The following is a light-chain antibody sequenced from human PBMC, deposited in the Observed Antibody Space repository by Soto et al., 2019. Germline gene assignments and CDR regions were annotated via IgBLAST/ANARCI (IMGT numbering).Light chain of an antibody. Sequence: AIQLTQSPSYLSASVGDRVTITCRASQGIGSALAWYQQKPGKAPSLLIFDASGLESGVTSRLSGSGSGTDFTLTIGSLQPEDFASYYCHQFKGYREVFFWQGTRLEIK. CDR2: DAS. V-gene: IGKV1-13*02. J-gene: IGKJ5*01. CDR1: QGIGSA. CDR3: HQFKGYREVF.